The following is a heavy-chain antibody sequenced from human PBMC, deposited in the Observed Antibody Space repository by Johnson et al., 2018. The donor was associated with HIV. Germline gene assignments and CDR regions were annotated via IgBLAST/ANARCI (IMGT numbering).Heavy chain of an antibody. V-gene: IGHV3-20*04. J-gene: IGHJ3*02. Sequence: EVQLVESGGGVVRPEGSLRLSCAASGFTFDDYGMSWVRQAPGKGLEWVSGIDWNGGNSGYADSVKGRFTISRDNAKNSLYLQMNSLRAEDTAVYYCARVLAVAGTPPVAFDIWGQGTMVTVSS. CDR1: GFTFDDYG. D-gene: IGHD6-19*01. CDR3: ARVLAVAGTPPVAFDI. CDR2: IDWNGGNS.